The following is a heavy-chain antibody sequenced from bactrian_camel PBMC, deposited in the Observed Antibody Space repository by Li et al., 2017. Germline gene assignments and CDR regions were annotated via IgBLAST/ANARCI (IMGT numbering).Heavy chain of an antibody. CDR3: ASDPPPSAGFFGLRGRYCRGARLRSDFTY. CDR1: GFTYSYRSYC. D-gene: IGHD3*01. J-gene: IGHJ6*01. Sequence: VQLVESGGGSVQAGGSLRLSCAASGFTYSYRSYCMGWFRQAPGKELEWVSSIYSDGSDTNYSDSVKGRFTISRDNAKGTLTLQMSDLKPEDTAIYYCASDPPPSAGFFGLRGRYCRGARLRSDFTYWGQGTQVTVS. V-gene: IGHV3S6*01. CDR2: IYSDGSDT.